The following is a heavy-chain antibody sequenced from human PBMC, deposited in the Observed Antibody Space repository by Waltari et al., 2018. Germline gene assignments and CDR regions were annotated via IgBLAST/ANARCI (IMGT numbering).Heavy chain of an antibody. CDR1: GFTFSSYA. Sequence: EVQLLESGGGLVQPGGSLRLSCAASGFTFSSYAMSWVRQAPGKGLEWVSAISGRGCSTYYADSVKGRFTSSRDNSKNTLYLQMNSLRAEDTAVYYCAKDHIAVAGPHAFDIWGQGTMVTVSS. D-gene: IGHD6-19*01. CDR2: ISGRGCST. CDR3: AKDHIAVAGPHAFDI. J-gene: IGHJ3*02. V-gene: IGHV3-23*01.